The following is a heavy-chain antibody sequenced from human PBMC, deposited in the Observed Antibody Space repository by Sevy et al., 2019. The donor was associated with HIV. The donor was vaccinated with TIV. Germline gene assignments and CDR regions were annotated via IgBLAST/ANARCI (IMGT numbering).Heavy chain of an antibody. V-gene: IGHV3-30-3*01. CDR2: ISYDGSNK. Sequence: GGSLRLSCAASGFTFSSYAMHWVRQAPGKGLEWVAVISYDGSNKYYADSVKGRFTISRDNSKNTLYLQMNSLRAEDTAVYYCARDPRAAAGTPYDAFDIWGQGTMVTVSS. J-gene: IGHJ3*02. D-gene: IGHD6-13*01. CDR3: ARDPRAAAGTPYDAFDI. CDR1: GFTFSSYA.